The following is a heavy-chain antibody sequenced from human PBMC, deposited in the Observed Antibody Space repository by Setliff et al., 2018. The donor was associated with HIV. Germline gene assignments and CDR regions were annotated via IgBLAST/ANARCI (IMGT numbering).Heavy chain of an antibody. D-gene: IGHD4-17*01. CDR1: GYTLTNYH. CDR3: ASAPLTTVTTGPRYYLDS. V-gene: IGHV1-46*01. CDR2: INPSGGIT. Sequence: ASVKVSCKAAGYTLTNYHMHWVRQAPGQGLEWMGVINPSGGITTSAQKFLGRVTMTKDTSTSTVYMEVSNLKSEDTAVYYCASAPLTTVTTGPRYYLDSRGQGTLVTVSS. J-gene: IGHJ4*02.